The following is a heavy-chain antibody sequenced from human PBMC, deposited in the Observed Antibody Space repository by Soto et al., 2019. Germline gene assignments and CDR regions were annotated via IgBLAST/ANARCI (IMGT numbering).Heavy chain of an antibody. V-gene: IGHV1-18*01. CDR2: ISAYNGNT. J-gene: IGHJ4*02. Sequence: ASVKVSCKASGYTFTSYGISWVRQAPGQGLEWMGWISAYNGNTNYAQKLQGRVTMTTDTSTSTAYMELRSLRSDDTAVYYCARDIPILWFGESTREYYFDYWGQGTLVTVS. CDR3: ARDIPILWFGESTREYYFDY. CDR1: GYTFTSYG. D-gene: IGHD3-10*01.